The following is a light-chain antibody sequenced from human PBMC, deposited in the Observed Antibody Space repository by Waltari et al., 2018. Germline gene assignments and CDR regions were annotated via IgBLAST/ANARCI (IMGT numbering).Light chain of an antibody. CDR2: KAS. Sequence: DIQMTQSPSTLPASVGDRVTITCRASQYVKNNLAWFQQKPGKAPKVLIHKASRLESGVPSRLSGSGFGTEFILSISSLQPDDFATSYCQEYDSLPITFGGGTKVEIK. CDR1: QYVKNN. V-gene: IGKV1-5*03. J-gene: IGKJ4*01. CDR3: QEYDSLPIT.